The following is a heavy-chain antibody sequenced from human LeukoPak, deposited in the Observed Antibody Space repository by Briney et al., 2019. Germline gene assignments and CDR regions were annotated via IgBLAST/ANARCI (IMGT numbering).Heavy chain of an antibody. J-gene: IGHJ4*02. Sequence: GGTLRLSCAASGFIFSTYAMTWVRQAPGKGLEWVSTISGSGGGTYFADSVKGRFTISRDNSENTLYLQMNSLRAEDTAIYYCARDERLLSFLKWGQGTLVTVSS. CDR3: ARDERLLSFLK. V-gene: IGHV3-23*01. CDR2: ISGSGGGT. CDR1: GFIFSTYA. D-gene: IGHD3-3*01.